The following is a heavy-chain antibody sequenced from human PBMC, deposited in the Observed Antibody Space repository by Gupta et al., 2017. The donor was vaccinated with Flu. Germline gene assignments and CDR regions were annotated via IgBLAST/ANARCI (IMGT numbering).Heavy chain of an antibody. V-gene: IGHV3-74*01. CDR1: TLRTSW. D-gene: IGHD6-19*01. CDR3: ASLSVAGNFDY. Sequence: TLRTSWMHWVRQAPGKGLVWVSRINPDGTTTTYADSVKGRFSISRDNARNTLYLQMNSLRAEDTAVYYCASLSVAGNFDYWGQGTLVTVSS. J-gene: IGHJ4*02. CDR2: INPDGTTT.